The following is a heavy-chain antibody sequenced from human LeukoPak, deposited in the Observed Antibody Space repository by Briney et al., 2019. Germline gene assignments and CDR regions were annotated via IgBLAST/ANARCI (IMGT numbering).Heavy chain of an antibody. V-gene: IGHV3-33*01. J-gene: IGHJ4*02. CDR2: IWYDGSNK. Sequence: GRSLRLSCAASGFTFSSYGMHWVRQAPGKGLEWVAVIWYDGSNKYYADSVKGRFTISRDNSKNTLYLQMNSLRAEDTAVYYCARGPRGRGGYYGSGSYGFGYWGQGTLVTVSS. D-gene: IGHD3-10*01. CDR1: GFTFSSYG. CDR3: ARGPRGRGGYYGSGSYGFGY.